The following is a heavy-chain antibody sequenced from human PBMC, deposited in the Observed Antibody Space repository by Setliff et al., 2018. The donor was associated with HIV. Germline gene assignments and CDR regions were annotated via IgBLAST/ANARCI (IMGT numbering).Heavy chain of an antibody. CDR3: ARRIDDSGSFPDRNWFDT. J-gene: IGHJ5*02. V-gene: IGHV4-4*09. CDR2: IYTSGST. CDR1: GGSISSYY. Sequence: SETLSLTCTVSGGSISSYYWSWIRQPPGKGLEWIGYIYTSGSTNYNPSLKSRVTISLDTSKNQFSLKLTSVTAADTAVYYCARRIDDSGSFPDRNWFDTWGQGSLVTVSS. D-gene: IGHD3-10*01.